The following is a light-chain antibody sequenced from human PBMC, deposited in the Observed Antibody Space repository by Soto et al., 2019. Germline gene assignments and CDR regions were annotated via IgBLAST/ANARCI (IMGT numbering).Light chain of an antibody. Sequence: QSALTQPPSASGSPGQSVTISCTGTSSDVGGYNYVSWYQQHPGKAPKLMIYEVSKRPSGVPDRFSGSKSGNTASLTVSGRQDEGEADYDCSLYAGSNKFGLGTGTKLTVL. CDR2: EVS. J-gene: IGLJ1*01. V-gene: IGLV2-8*01. CDR3: SLYAGSNKFG. CDR1: SSDVGGYNY.